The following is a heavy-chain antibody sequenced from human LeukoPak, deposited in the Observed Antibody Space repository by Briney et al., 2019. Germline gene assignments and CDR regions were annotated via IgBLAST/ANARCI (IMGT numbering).Heavy chain of an antibody. J-gene: IGHJ6*03. CDR1: GGSISSYY. CDR2: IYYSGST. CDR3: ARTGDYYDSIGYYYAGYFYYMDV. V-gene: IGHV4-59*08. D-gene: IGHD3-22*01. Sequence: SETLSLTCTVSGGSISSYYWSWIRQPPGKGLGWIGYIYYSGSTNYNPSLKSRVTISVDTSKNQFSLKLSSVTAADTAVYYCARTGDYYDSIGYYYAGYFYYMDVWGIGTTVTISS.